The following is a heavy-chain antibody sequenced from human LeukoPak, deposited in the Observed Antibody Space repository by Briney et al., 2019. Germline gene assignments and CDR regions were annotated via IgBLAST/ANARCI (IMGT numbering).Heavy chain of an antibody. D-gene: IGHD6-13*01. CDR1: GFTFSSYA. CDR2: ISYDGSNK. CDR3: ARAPDSSSWYYFDN. Sequence: GGSLRLSCAASGFTFSSYAMHWVRQAPGKGLEWVAVISYDGSNKYYADSVKGRFTISRDNSKNTLYLQMNSLRAEETAVYYCARAPDSSSWYYFDNWGQGTLVTVSS. V-gene: IGHV3-30*04. J-gene: IGHJ4*02.